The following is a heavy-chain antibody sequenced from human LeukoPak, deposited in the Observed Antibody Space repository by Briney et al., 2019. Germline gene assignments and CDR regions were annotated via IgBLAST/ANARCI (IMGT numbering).Heavy chain of an antibody. J-gene: IGHJ5*02. CDR3: ARGYCSGGNCWFDP. V-gene: IGHV3-30*04. CDR1: GFTFRNYA. D-gene: IGHD2-15*01. CDR2: ISYDGSNK. Sequence: PGGSLRLSCAASGFTFRNYAMHWVRQAPGKGLEWVAVISYDGSNKNYADSVKGRFTISRDNYKNTLYLEMNSLRVEDTAVYYCARGYCSGGNCWFDPWGQGTLVTVSS.